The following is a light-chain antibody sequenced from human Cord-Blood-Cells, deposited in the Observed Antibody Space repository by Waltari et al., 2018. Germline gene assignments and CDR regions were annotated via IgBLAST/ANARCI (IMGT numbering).Light chain of an antibody. J-gene: IGLJ3*02. Sequence: QSVLTQPPSASGTPGQRVTISCSGTSANTGSNSVYWYQQLPGTAPKLLIYRNNQRPSGVPDLFSGSKSGTSASLAISGLRSEDEADYYCAAWDDSLSGRVFGGGTKLTVL. CDR3: AAWDDSLSGRV. CDR2: RNN. V-gene: IGLV1-47*01. CDR1: SANTGSNS.